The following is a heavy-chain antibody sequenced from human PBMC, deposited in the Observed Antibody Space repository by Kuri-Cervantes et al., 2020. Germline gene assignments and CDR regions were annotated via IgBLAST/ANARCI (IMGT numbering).Heavy chain of an antibody. CDR1: GFTFSSYG. V-gene: IGHV3-30*03. J-gene: IGHJ4*02. CDR2: ISYDGSNK. D-gene: IGHD2-2*01. Sequence: GESLKISCAASGFTFSSYGMHWVRQAPGKGLEWVAVISYDGSNKYYADSVKGRFTISRDNSKNTLYLQMNSLRAEDTAVYYCARQSSTSAGSFDYWGQGTLVTVSS. CDR3: ARQSSTSAGSFDY.